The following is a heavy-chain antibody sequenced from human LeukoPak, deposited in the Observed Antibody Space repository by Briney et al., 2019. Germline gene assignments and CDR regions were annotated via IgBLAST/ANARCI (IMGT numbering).Heavy chain of an antibody. CDR1: GFTFSSYS. D-gene: IGHD3-22*01. CDR2: ISSSSSTI. J-gene: IGHJ6*02. V-gene: IGHV3-48*04. Sequence: PGGSLRLSCAASGFTFSSYSMNWVRQAPGKGLEWVSYISSSSSTIYYADSVKGRFTISRDNAKNSLYMQMNSLRAEDTAVYYCARDRTYYYDSSGYYYYYGMDVWGQGTTVTVSS. CDR3: ARDRTYYYDSSGYYYYYGMDV.